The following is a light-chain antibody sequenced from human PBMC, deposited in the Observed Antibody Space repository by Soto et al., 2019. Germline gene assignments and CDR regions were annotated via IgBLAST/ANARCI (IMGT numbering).Light chain of an antibody. J-gene: IGLJ2*01. CDR3: GTWDSSLSAGI. CDR1: TSNIGDNF. CDR2: DNN. Sequence: QSVLTQPPSVSAAPGQKVTISCSGSTSNIGDNFVAWYQQFPGTAPQLLIYDNNKRPSGIPDRFSGSKSGTSATLGITGLQTGDEADYYCGTWDSSLSAGIFGGGTKLTVL. V-gene: IGLV1-51*01.